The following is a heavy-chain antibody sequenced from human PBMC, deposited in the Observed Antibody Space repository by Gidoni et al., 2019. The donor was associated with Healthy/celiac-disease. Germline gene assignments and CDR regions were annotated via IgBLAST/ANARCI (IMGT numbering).Heavy chain of an antibody. D-gene: IGHD1-26*01. CDR3: ARHSRGGGSYSGFDY. Sequence: QLQLQESGPGLVKPSETLSLTCTVSGGSISSSSYYWGWIRQPPGKGLEWIGSIYYSGSTYYNPSLKSRVTISVDTSKNQFSLKLSSVTAADTAVYYCARHSRGGGSYSGFDYWGQGTLVTVSS. CDR1: GGSISSSSYY. J-gene: IGHJ4*02. CDR2: IYYSGST. V-gene: IGHV4-39*01.